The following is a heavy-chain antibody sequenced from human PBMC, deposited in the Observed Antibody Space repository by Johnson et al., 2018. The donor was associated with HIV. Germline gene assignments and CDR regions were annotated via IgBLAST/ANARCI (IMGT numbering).Heavy chain of an antibody. Sequence: QVQLVESGGGEVQPRGSLRLSCAASRFTFNSYDMNWVRQAPGKGLEWVAFIRYDGSSKYYADSVKGRFTISRDNSKNTLYLQMNLLRPEDTAVYYCASGVTARAPVFIWGQGTMVTVSS. CDR1: RFTFNSYD. V-gene: IGHV3-30*02. D-gene: IGHD6-6*01. CDR3: ASGVTARAPVFI. CDR2: IRYDGSSK. J-gene: IGHJ3*02.